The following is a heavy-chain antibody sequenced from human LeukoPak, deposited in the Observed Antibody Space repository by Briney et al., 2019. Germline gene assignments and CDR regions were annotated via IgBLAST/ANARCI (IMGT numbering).Heavy chain of an antibody. D-gene: IGHD1-26*01. V-gene: IGHV3-21*01. Sequence: GGSLRLSCAASGFTFSSYNMNWVRQAPGKGLEWVSSISSSSSYIYYADSVRGRFTISRDNAKNSLYLQMNRQRAEDTAVYYCARDQGGVGYWGQGTLVTVSS. CDR3: ARDQGGVGY. CDR1: GFTFSSYN. CDR2: ISSSSSYI. J-gene: IGHJ4*02.